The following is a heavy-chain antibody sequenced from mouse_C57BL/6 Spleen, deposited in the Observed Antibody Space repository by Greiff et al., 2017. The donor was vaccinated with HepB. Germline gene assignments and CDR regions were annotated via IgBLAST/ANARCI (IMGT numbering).Heavy chain of an antibody. J-gene: IGHJ4*01. Sequence: VQLQQPGAELVKPGASVKMSCKASGYTFTSYWITWVKQRPGQGLECIGDIYPGSGSTNYNEKFKSKATLTVDTSSNTAYLQLSSLTSEDTAVYYCARDAMDYWGQGTSVTVSS. CDR2: IYPGSGST. CDR1: GYTFTSYW. V-gene: IGHV1-55*01. CDR3: ARDAMDY.